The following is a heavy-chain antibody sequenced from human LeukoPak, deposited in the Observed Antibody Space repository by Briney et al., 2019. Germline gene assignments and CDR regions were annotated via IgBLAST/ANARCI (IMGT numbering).Heavy chain of an antibody. D-gene: IGHD2-2*02. J-gene: IGHJ1*01. CDR2: MSGSDDST. CDR1: GFSFSTYA. CDR3: AKFACTSTSCYNNF. V-gene: IGHV3-23*01. Sequence: GGSLRLSCAASGFSFSTYAMNWVRQAPGKGLEWVSAMSGSDDSTYYAESVKGRVTISRDKSKNTLLLQMNSLRVEDAAVYYCAKFACTSTSCYNNFWGQGTLVTVSS.